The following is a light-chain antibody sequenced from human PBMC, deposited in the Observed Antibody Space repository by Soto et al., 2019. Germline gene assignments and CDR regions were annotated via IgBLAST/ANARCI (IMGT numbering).Light chain of an antibody. J-gene: IGKJ1*01. CDR3: QQYGSSPPRT. CDR2: GAS. CDR1: QSVSSSY. V-gene: IGKV3-20*01. Sequence: EIVLTQSPGTLSLSPGERATLSCRASQSVSSSYLAWYQQKPGQAPRLLIYGASSRATGIPDRFSGSGSETDFTLTISRLEPEDFEVYYCQQYGSSPPRTFGQGTKVAIK.